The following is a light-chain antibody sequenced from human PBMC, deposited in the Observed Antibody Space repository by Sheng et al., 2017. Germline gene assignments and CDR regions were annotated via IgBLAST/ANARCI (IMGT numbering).Light chain of an antibody. CDR3: QVWYSSTDHWV. CDR2: DDT. CDR1: TFGSSY. J-gene: IGLJ3*02. Sequence: SYVLIQPPSVSVAPGQTAMITCGANTFGSSYVHWYQQRPGQAPILVIYDDTDRPSGIPERFSASKSGNTATLTINRVEAGDEADYYCQVWYSSTDHWVFGGGTKLTVL. V-gene: IGLV3-21*02.